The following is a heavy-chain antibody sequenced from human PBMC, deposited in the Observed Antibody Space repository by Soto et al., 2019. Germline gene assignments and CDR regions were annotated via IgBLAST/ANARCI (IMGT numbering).Heavy chain of an antibody. D-gene: IGHD3-10*01. Sequence: QVQLVQSGAAVKKPGSSVKVSCKASGGTFSSYAISWVRQAPGQGLEWMGGIIPIFGTANYAQKFQGRVTITADESTSTAYMELSSLRSEDTAVYYCASSSRLGELDNPPIDYWGQGTLVTVSS. CDR1: GGTFSSYA. CDR2: IIPIFGTA. CDR3: ASSSRLGELDNPPIDY. J-gene: IGHJ4*02. V-gene: IGHV1-69*12.